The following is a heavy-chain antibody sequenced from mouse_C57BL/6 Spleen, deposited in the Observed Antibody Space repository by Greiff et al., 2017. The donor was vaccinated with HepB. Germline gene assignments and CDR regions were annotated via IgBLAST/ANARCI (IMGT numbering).Heavy chain of an antibody. Sequence: EVKLVESGGGLVKPGGSLKLSCAASGFTFSSYAMSWVRQTPEKRLEWVATISDGGSYTYYPDNVKGRFTISRDNAKNNLYLQMSHLKSEDTAMYYCARDGYYGSSYVDYWGQGTTLTVSS. CDR2: ISDGGSYT. CDR1: GFTFSSYA. CDR3: ARDGYYGSSYVDY. D-gene: IGHD1-1*01. J-gene: IGHJ2*01. V-gene: IGHV5-4*01.